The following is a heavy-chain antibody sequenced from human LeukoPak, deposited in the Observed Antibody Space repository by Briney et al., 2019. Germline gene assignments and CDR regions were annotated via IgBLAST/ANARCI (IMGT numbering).Heavy chain of an antibody. CDR1: GYSISSDYY. CDR2: VYHSGST. D-gene: IGHD3-9*01. V-gene: IGHV4-38-2*02. Sequence: SETLSLTCSVSGYSISSDYYWGWIRQPPGKGLEWIGTVYHSGSTYYNPSLKSRVTISVDTSKNQFSLKLSSVTAADTAVYYCARRGGDISLFDWFDPWGQGTLVTVSS. CDR3: ARRGGDISLFDWFDP. J-gene: IGHJ5*02.